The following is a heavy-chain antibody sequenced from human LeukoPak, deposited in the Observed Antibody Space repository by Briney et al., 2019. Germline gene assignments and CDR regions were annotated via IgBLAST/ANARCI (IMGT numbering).Heavy chain of an antibody. CDR1: GGSISSYY. D-gene: IGHD6-13*01. CDR3: AIGIADYYFDY. Sequence: PSETLSLTCTVSGGSISSYYWSWIRQPAGKGLEWIGRIYTSGSTYYNPSLKSRVTISVDTSKNQFSLKLSSVTAADTAVYYCAIGIADYYFDYWGQGTLVTVSS. J-gene: IGHJ4*02. CDR2: IYTSGST. V-gene: IGHV4-4*07.